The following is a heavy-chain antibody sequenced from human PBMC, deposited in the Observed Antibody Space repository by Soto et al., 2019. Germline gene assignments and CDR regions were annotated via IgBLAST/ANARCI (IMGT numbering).Heavy chain of an antibody. Sequence: QVQLVESGGGVIQPGTSLSLSCGSSGFTFRSFGMYWIRQAQGKGLEWVAVVSYDGNHKYYADSVKGRFTVSRDNAKNMLYLQMNSLRGEDTAVCYCAKDVGQQLVFNYGMDVWGQGTTVTVSS. V-gene: IGHV3-30*18. J-gene: IGHJ6*02. CDR1: GFTFRSFG. D-gene: IGHD6-13*01. CDR2: VSYDGNHK. CDR3: AKDVGQQLVFNYGMDV.